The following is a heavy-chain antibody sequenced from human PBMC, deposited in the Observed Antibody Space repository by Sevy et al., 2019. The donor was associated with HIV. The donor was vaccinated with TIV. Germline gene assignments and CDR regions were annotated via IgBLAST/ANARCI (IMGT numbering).Heavy chain of an antibody. V-gene: IGHV3-33*01. Sequence: RGSLRLSCVASGFIFSTYGMHWVRQAPGKGLEWVAVIWYDGINKDYADSVKGRFIISRDNSKNTMYLEMDSLRAEDTAVYYCARDSRNGLDPWGQGALVTVSS. CDR2: IWYDGINK. CDR1: GFIFSTYG. D-gene: IGHD2-8*01. CDR3: ARDSRNGLDP. J-gene: IGHJ5*02.